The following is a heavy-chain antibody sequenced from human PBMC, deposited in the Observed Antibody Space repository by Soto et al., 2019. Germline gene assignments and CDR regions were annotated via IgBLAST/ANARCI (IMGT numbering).Heavy chain of an antibody. CDR3: AREVYYESTGYLDY. Sequence: GGSLRLSCSDSGFTFSSYYVHWVRQAPAKGLEFVAGISPNGAGTYYAASVKGRSTLSRDKSKNTLYLQMNSLSAEDTAVYYCAREVYYESTGYLDYWGQGTVVTVSS. CDR1: GFTFSSYY. V-gene: IGHV3-64*04. D-gene: IGHD3-22*01. J-gene: IGHJ4*02. CDR2: ISPNGAGT.